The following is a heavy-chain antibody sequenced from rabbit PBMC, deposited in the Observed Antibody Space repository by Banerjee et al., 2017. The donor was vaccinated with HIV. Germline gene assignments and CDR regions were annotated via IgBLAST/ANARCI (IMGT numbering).Heavy chain of an antibody. J-gene: IGHJ4*01. D-gene: IGHD2-1*01. V-gene: IGHV1S40*01. CDR2: IYAGKGST. CDR1: GFSFSSSYY. Sequence: QSLEESGGDLVKPGASLTLTCTASGFSFSSSYYMSWVRQAPGKGLEWIGIIYAGKGSTDYASWVNGRFTISSDNAQNTVDLQMNSLTAADTATYFCARDMTNNVGYPYFNLWGPGTLVTVS. CDR3: ARDMTNNVGYPYFNL.